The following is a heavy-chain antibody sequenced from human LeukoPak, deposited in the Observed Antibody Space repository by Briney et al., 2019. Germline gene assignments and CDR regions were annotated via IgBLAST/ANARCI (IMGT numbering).Heavy chain of an antibody. CDR1: GFTFRNYN. V-gene: IGHV3-48*01. CDR2: ISGDSTTI. Sequence: GGSLRLSCAASGFTFRNYNMNWVRQAPGKGLEWISYISGDSTTIYYADSVKSRFTISRDNAKNSLYLQMNSLRAEDTAVYYCARGYSYGYGYWGQGTLVTVSS. D-gene: IGHD5-18*01. CDR3: ARGYSYGYGY. J-gene: IGHJ4*02.